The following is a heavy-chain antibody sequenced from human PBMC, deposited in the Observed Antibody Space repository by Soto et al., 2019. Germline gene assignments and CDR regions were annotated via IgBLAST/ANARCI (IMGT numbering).Heavy chain of an antibody. CDR3: ARDRRTYYDILTGYTIRVDY. CDR2: ISAYNGNT. V-gene: IGHV1-18*01. CDR1: GYTFTSYG. D-gene: IGHD3-9*01. J-gene: IGHJ4*02. Sequence: QVQLVQSGAEVKKPGASVKVSCKASGYTFTSYGISWVRQAPGQGLEWMGWISAYNGNTNYAQKLQGRVTMTTDTSTSTAYMELRSLRADDTAVYYCARDRRTYYDILTGYTIRVDYWGQGTLVTVSS.